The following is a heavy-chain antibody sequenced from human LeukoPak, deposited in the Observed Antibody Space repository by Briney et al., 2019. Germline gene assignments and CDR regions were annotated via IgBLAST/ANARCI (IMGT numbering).Heavy chain of an antibody. D-gene: IGHD3-3*01. CDR3: AREGNQKGDFLDF. V-gene: IGHV1-69*06. CDR2: IIPTFGAS. J-gene: IGHJ4*03. CDR1: GGPLNNYA. Sequence: ASVRVSCKASGGPLNNYAFAWVRQAPGQGLEWMGRIIPTFGASNYAQRLQGRVTITADKSTSTAYLELKSLLSEDTAMYYCAREGNQKGDFLDFWGQGTLVIVSS.